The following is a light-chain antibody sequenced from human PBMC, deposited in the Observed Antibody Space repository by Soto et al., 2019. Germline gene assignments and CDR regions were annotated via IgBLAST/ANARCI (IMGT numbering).Light chain of an antibody. CDR3: TSYTTSTTVV. V-gene: IGLV2-18*02. J-gene: IGLJ2*01. CDR1: SSDVGSYDA. CDR2: GVN. Sequence: QSALTQPPSVSGSPGQSVTISCSGTSSDVGSYDAVSWYQQSPGTAPELMIYGVNNRPSGVPNRFSGSKSGNTPSLTVSGLQAEDEADYYCTSYTTSTTVVFGGGPKLTVL.